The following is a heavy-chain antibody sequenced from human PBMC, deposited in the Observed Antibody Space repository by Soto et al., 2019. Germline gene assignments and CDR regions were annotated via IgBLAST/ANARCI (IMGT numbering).Heavy chain of an antibody. CDR3: AAGEPLNY. D-gene: IGHD3-10*01. CDR2: IWYDGSNK. Sequence: GESLKISCAASGFSFSNYGMHWVRQAPGKGLEWVAIIWYDGSNKYYADSVKGRFTISRDNSKNTVYLQMSSLKAEDTAMYYCAAGEPLNYRGQGTLVTVSS. J-gene: IGHJ4*02. CDR1: GFSFSNYG. V-gene: IGHV3-33*01.